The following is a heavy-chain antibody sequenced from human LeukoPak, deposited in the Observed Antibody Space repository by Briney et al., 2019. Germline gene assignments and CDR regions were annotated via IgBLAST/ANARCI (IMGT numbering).Heavy chain of an antibody. J-gene: IGHJ4*02. Sequence: SETLSLTCAVYGGSFSGYYWSWIRQPPGKGLEWIGEINHSGSTNYNPSLKSRVTISVDTSKNQFSLKPSSVTAADTAVYYCARGRGYTYGSLPQDYWGQGTLVTVSS. CDR3: ARGRGYTYGSLPQDY. CDR2: INHSGST. D-gene: IGHD5-18*01. V-gene: IGHV4-34*01. CDR1: GGSFSGYY.